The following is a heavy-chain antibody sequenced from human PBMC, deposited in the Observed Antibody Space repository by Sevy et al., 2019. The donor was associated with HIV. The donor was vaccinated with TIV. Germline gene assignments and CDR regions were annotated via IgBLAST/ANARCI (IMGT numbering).Heavy chain of an antibody. CDR2: FDPEDGET. V-gene: IGHV1-24*01. J-gene: IGHJ5*02. Sequence: ASVKVSCKVSGYTLTELSMHWVRQAPGKGLEWMGGFDPEDGETIYAQKFQGRVTMTEDTSTDTAYMELSSLRSEDTAVYYCTGGYYYDSSQNWFDPWGQGPLVTVSS. D-gene: IGHD3-22*01. CDR3: TGGYYYDSSQNWFDP. CDR1: GYTLTELS.